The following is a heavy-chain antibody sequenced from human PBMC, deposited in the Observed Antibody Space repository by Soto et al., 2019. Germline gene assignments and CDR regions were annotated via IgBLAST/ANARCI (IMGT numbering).Heavy chain of an antibody. J-gene: IGHJ4*02. CDR3: ASHDSSRWYQRDY. D-gene: IGHD6-19*01. Sequence: PGGSLRLSCAASGFTFSSYGMHWVRQAPGKGLEWVAVIWYDGSNKYYADSVKGRFTISRDNSKNTLYLQMNSLRAEDTAVYYCASHDSSRWYQRDYCGQGTLVTVSS. CDR2: IWYDGSNK. V-gene: IGHV3-33*01. CDR1: GFTFSSYG.